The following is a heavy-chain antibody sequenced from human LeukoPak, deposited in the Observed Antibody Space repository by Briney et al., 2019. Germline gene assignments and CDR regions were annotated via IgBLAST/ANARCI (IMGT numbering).Heavy chain of an antibody. CDR1: GGSISSYY. J-gene: IGHJ4*02. V-gene: IGHV4-4*07. Sequence: SETLSLTCTVSGGSISSYYWSWIRQPAGKGLEWIGRIYTSGSTNYNPSLKSRVTMSVGTSKNQFSLKLSSVTAADTAVYYCARDAPYYYDSSGYYQYYFDYWGQGTLVTVSS. CDR2: IYTSGST. D-gene: IGHD3-22*01. CDR3: ARDAPYYYDSSGYYQYYFDY.